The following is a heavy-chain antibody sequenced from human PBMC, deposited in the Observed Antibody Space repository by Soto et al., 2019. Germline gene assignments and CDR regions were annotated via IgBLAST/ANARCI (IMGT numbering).Heavy chain of an antibody. CDR3: ARDQGSGYYFYYYYGMDV. CDR2: MNPNSGNT. J-gene: IGHJ6*02. Sequence: AAVKVSCKASGYTFTSYDINWVRQATGQGLEWMGWMNPNSGNTGYAQKFQGRVTMTTDTSTSTAYMELRSLRSDDTAVYYCARDQGSGYYFYYYYGMDVWGQGTTVTVSS. D-gene: IGHD3-3*01. V-gene: IGHV1-8*01. CDR1: GYTFTSYD.